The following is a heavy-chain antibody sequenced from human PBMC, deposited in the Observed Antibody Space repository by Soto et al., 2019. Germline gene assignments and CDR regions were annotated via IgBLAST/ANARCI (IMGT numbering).Heavy chain of an antibody. V-gene: IGHV3-30-3*01. Sequence: QVQLVESGGGVVQPGRSLRLSCAASGFSFGAYAMFWVRQAPGKGLEWVAVISYDGANIYYADSVKGRFTISRDNYKNTLYVQMNSLRTEDAAIYYCARARSGIRGFDYWGQGTLVTVSS. D-gene: IGHD3-10*01. CDR3: ARARSGIRGFDY. CDR2: ISYDGANI. J-gene: IGHJ4*02. CDR1: GFSFGAYA.